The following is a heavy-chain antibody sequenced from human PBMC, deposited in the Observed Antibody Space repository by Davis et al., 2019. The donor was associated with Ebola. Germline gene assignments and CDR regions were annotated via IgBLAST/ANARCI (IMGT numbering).Heavy chain of an antibody. V-gene: IGHV5-51*01. CDR3: ARTLSSGYRDRFDI. Sequence: GESLKISCKASGYTFTRYWIGWVRQMPGKGLEWVGIIYPGDSDTRYSPSFQGQVTISGDKSTSTAYLQWSSLKASDTAMYYCARTLSSGYRDRFDIWGQGTMVTVSS. CDR1: GYTFTRYW. CDR2: IYPGDSDT. D-gene: IGHD3-22*01. J-gene: IGHJ3*02.